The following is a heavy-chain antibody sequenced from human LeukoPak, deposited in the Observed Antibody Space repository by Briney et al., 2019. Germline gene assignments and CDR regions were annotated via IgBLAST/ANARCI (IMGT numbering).Heavy chain of an antibody. CDR3: ARQNPIAVAGFDY. CDR2: IYPADSDT. Sequence: GESLKISCEGSGYSFTTYWIGWVRQMPGKGLEWMGVIYPADSDTRYSPSFQGQVTISADKSISTAYLQWSSLKASDTAMYYCARQNPIAVAGFDYWGQGTLVTVSS. J-gene: IGHJ4*02. D-gene: IGHD6-19*01. CDR1: GYSFTTYW. V-gene: IGHV5-51*01.